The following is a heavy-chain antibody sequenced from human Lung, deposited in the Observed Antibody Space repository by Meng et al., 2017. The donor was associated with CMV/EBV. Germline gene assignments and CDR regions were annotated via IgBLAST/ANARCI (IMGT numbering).Heavy chain of an antibody. J-gene: IGHJ4*02. Sequence: GEXLKISCAASGFTFSTDWMTWVRQAPGKGLEWVANINPDGSAKYYVDSVKGRFTISRDNAMNSLYLQMNSLRAEDTAVYYCARSSSRWGQGTLVTGAS. CDR1: GFTFSTDW. V-gene: IGHV3-7*01. D-gene: IGHD6-6*01. CDR3: ARSSSR. CDR2: INPDGSAK.